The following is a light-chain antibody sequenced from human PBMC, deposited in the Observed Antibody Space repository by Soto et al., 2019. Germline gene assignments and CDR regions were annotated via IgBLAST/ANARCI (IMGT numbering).Light chain of an antibody. CDR2: EAS. CDR3: QQRHMWPIT. CDR1: QNVKRW. J-gene: IGKJ5*01. Sequence: DIQMTQSPSTLSASVGDRVTITCRASQNVKRWLAWYQQKPGKAPSLLIYEASTLQNGVPSRFGGSGSETEFTLTINSLQPDDSAVYYCQQRHMWPITFGQGTRLEIK. V-gene: IGKV1-5*03.